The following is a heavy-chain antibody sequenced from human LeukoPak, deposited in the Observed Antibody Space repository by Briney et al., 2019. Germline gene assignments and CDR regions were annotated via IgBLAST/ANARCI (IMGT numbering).Heavy chain of an antibody. V-gene: IGHV3-23*01. D-gene: IGHD6-13*01. CDR1: GFTFSSYG. CDR3: AKGQEAGYYFDY. J-gene: IGHJ4*02. CDR2: ISGNSGTT. Sequence: GGSLRLSCAASGFTFSSYGMSWVRQAPGKGLEWVSGISGNSGTTYYADSVKGRFTISRDNSKNTLYLQMNSLRAEDTAVYYCAKGQEAGYYFDYWGQGTLVTVSS.